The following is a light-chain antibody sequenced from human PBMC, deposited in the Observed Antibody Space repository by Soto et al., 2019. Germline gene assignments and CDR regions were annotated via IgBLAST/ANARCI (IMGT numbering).Light chain of an antibody. Sequence: DIQMTQSPSSVLPSLGDRFTITCRASQGISNWLAWYQQKPGKAPKLLIYAASGLQRGVPSRFSGSGFGTDFTLTISSLQPEDFATYYCQQANSFPLTFGGGTKVDIK. J-gene: IGKJ4*01. V-gene: IGKV1-12*01. CDR1: QGISNW. CDR3: QQANSFPLT. CDR2: AAS.